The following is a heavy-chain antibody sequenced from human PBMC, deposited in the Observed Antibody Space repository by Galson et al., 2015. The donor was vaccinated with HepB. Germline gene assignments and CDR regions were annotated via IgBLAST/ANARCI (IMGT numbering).Heavy chain of an antibody. CDR2: ISSTGTYT. Sequence: SLRLSCAASGFTLSDYYMSWIRQAPGKGLEWLSYISSTGTYTNYADSVKGRFTISRDNAKNSLYLQMNNLRAEDTAVYYCARVADADYGDHSHFDYWGQGTLVTVSS. D-gene: IGHD4-17*01. CDR3: ARVADADYGDHSHFDY. V-gene: IGHV3-11*06. CDR1: GFTLSDYY. J-gene: IGHJ4*02.